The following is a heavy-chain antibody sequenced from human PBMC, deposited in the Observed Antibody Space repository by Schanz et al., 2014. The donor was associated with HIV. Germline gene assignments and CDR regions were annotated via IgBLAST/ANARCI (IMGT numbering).Heavy chain of an antibody. V-gene: IGHV1-2*02. D-gene: IGHD3-16*01. Sequence: QVQLVQSGAEVKKPGASVKVSCKASGYTLNGYYMHWVRQAPGQGLEWMGRINPNSGGTNYAQKFQGRVTMTRDTSISTAYMELTRLRYDDTAVYYCARDLMFTTPLLGMDVWGQGTTVTVSS. CDR3: ARDLMFTTPLLGMDV. CDR2: INPNSGGT. CDR1: GYTLNGYY. J-gene: IGHJ6*02.